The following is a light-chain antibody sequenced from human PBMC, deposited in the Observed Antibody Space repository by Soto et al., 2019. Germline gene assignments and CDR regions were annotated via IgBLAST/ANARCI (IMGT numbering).Light chain of an antibody. CDR2: EDN. J-gene: IGLJ2*01. V-gene: IGLV6-57*03. CDR1: SGSIASNY. CDR3: QSYDSSNHVV. Sequence: NFMLTQPHSVSESPGKTVTISCTRSSGSIASNYVQWYQQRPGSASTTVIYEDNQRPSGVPDRFSGSIDSSSNSASLTISGLKTEDEADYYCQSYDSSNHVVFGGGTRSPS.